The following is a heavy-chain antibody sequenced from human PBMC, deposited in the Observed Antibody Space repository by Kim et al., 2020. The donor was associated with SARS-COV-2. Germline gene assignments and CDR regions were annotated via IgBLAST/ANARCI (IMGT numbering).Heavy chain of an antibody. J-gene: IGHJ4*02. CDR2: IYPGGSYI. CDR3: TRQVLYGSGIGY. D-gene: IGHD3-10*01. Sequence: GESLKISCKGFGYTFSQFWIGWVRQMPGKGLEWMGIIYPGGSYIRYSPSFEGQVTISADTSTSTSSLQWSSLKPSDSAMYYCTRQVLYGSGIGYWGQGTLVTVSS. CDR1: GYTFSQFW. V-gene: IGHV5-51*01.